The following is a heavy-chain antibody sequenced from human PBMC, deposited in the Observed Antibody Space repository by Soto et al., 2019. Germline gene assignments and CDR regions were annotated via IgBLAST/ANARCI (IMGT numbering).Heavy chain of an antibody. CDR3: ARAEQWLANWFDP. CDR1: GGSISSYY. J-gene: IGHJ5*02. Sequence: QVQLQESGPGLVKPSETLSLTCTVSGGSISSYYWSWIRQPAGKGLEWIGHIYISGSTNYNPSLKSRVTTSVDTSKNHFSLKLSSVTAADTAGYYCARAEQWLANWFDPLGQGTLVTVSS. V-gene: IGHV4-4*07. CDR2: IYISGST. D-gene: IGHD6-19*01.